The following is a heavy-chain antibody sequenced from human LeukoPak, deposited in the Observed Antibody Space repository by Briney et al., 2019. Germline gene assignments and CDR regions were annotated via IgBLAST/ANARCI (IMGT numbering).Heavy chain of an antibody. CDR2: IYTSGST. CDR3: ASSVLRYFDWLPYGYYFDY. Sequence: PSETLSLTCTVSGGSISSGSYYWSWIRQPAGKGLEWIGRIYTSGSTNYNPSLKSRVTISVDTSKNQFSLKLSSVTAADTAVYYCASSVLRYFDWLPYGYYFDYWGQGTLVTVSS. J-gene: IGHJ4*02. D-gene: IGHD3-9*01. CDR1: GGSISSGSYY. V-gene: IGHV4-61*02.